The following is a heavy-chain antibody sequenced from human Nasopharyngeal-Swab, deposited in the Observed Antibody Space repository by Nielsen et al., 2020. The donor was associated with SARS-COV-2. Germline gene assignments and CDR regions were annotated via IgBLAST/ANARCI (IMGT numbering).Heavy chain of an antibody. CDR3: AHKRPHGYHQGFDY. CDR2: IYWDDDK. V-gene: IGHV2-5*02. J-gene: IGHJ4*02. D-gene: IGHD5-24*01. Sequence: WIRQPPGKALEWLALIYWDDDKRYSPSLKSSLTITKDTSKNQVVLTMTNMDPVDTATYYCAHKRPHGYHQGFDYWGKGTLVTVSS.